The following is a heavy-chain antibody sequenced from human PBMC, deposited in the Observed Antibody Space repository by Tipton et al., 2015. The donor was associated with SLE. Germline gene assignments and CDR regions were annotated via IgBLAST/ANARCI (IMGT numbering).Heavy chain of an antibody. V-gene: IGHV4-38-2*01. CDR2: FYHRGTT. J-gene: IGHJ4*02. CDR1: GHSISSGFY. CDR3: ARSSSVRTLLWPTFAY. Sequence: TLSLTCSVSGHSISSGFYWGWIRQSPGKGLEWIGNFYHRGTTYYNPSLKSRVTISADTSKNHLSLKLTSVTAADTAVYSCARSSSVRTLLWPTFAYWGQGTLVTVSS. D-gene: IGHD2/OR15-2a*01.